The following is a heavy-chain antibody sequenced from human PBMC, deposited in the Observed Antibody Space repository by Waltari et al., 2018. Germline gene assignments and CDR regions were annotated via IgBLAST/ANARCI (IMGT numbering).Heavy chain of an antibody. CDR2: IYFTGST. V-gene: IGHV4-30-4*08. D-gene: IGHD3-3*01. CDR3: VRKVLGVANDAFDI. Sequence: QVQLQESGPGLVKPSQTLSLTCTVSGGSISSGDHYWSWIRQSPGKGLEWIGYIYFTGSTVYNPSFWSRLTMSVDTSKSQFSLKLNSVTAADTAVYYCVRKVLGVANDAFDIWGQGTKVTVSS. CDR1: GGSISSGDHY. J-gene: IGHJ3*02.